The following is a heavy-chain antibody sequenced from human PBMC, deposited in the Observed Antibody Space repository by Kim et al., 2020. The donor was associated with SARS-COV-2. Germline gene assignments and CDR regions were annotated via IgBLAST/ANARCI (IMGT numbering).Heavy chain of an antibody. CDR1: GGSFSGYY. V-gene: IGHV4-34*01. J-gene: IGHJ3*02. CDR2: INHSGST. CDR3: ARKSARYYYGSGSYPDAFDI. Sequence: SENLSLTYAVYGGSFSGYYWSWIRQPPGKGLEWIGEINHSGSTNYNPSLKCRVTISVDTSKNQFSLKLSSVTAADTAVYYCARKSARYYYGSGSYPDAFDIWGQGTMVTVSS. D-gene: IGHD3-10*01.